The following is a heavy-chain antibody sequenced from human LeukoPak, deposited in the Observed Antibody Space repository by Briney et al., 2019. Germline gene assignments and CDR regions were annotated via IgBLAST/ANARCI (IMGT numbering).Heavy chain of an antibody. CDR3: ARWHYYGSGSYYTHWFDP. V-gene: IGHV4-61*01. Sequence: SETLSLTCTVSGGSVSSGSYYWSWIRQPPGKGLEWIGYIYYSGSTNYNPSLKSRVTISVDTSKNQFSLKLSSVTAADTAVYYCARWHYYGSGSYYTHWFDPWGQGTLVTVSS. D-gene: IGHD3-10*01. CDR2: IYYSGST. J-gene: IGHJ5*02. CDR1: GGSVSSGSYY.